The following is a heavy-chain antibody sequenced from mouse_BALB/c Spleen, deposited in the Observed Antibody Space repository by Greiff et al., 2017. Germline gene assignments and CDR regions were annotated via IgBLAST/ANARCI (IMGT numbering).Heavy chain of an antibody. CDR1: GYTFTNYW. V-gene: IGHV1-63*02. D-gene: IGHD2-10*02. J-gene: IGHJ3*01. Sequence: VQLLESGAELVRPGPSVKISCKASGYTFTNYWLGWVKQRPGHGLEWIGDIYPGGGYTNYNEKFKGKATLTADTYSSTAYIQHSSLTSEDSAVYYCARQYGNWFAYWGQGTLVTVSA. CDR2: IYPGGGYT. CDR3: ARQYGNWFAY.